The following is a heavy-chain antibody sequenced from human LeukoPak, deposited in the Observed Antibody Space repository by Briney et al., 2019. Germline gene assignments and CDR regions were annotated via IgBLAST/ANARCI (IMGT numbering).Heavy chain of an antibody. CDR2: ISYDGSNK. Sequence: PGGSLRLSCAASGFTFSSYGMHWVRQAPGKGLEWVAVISYDGSNKYYADSVKGRFTISRDNSKNTLYLQMNSLRAEDTAVYYCAKDTGMDVWGKGTTVTVSS. CDR1: GFTFSSYG. CDR3: AKDTGMDV. V-gene: IGHV3-30*18. J-gene: IGHJ6*04.